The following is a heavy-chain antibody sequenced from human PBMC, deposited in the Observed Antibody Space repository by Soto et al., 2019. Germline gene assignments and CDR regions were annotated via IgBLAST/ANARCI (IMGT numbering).Heavy chain of an antibody. CDR3: ARDPIYCGSGSHYFFAY. CDR1: GFTFSISS. J-gene: IGHJ4*02. D-gene: IGHD3-10*01. CDR2: ISGTSDYI. V-gene: IGHV3-21*01. Sequence: GGSLRLSCAASGFTFSISSMNWVRQAPGKGLEWVSSISGTSDYISYADSVKGRFTISRDNAKNSPYLQMNSLRAEDTAVYFCARDPIYCGSGSHYFFAYWGQGALVPVSA.